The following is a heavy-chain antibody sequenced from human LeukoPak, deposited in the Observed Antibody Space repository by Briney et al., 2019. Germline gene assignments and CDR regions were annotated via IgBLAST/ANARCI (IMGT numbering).Heavy chain of an antibody. J-gene: IGHJ4*02. CDR3: SNEGSGWYYFDC. D-gene: IGHD6-19*01. CDR1: GFTFSNYA. V-gene: IGHV3-23*01. CDR2: ISGSGDST. Sequence: GGSLRLSCAVSGFTFSNYAMLWVRQAPGKGLEWVSGISGSGDSTNYADSVKGRFTISRDNSKSTLYLQMNSLRAEDTAVYYCSNEGSGWYYFDCWGQGTLVIVSS.